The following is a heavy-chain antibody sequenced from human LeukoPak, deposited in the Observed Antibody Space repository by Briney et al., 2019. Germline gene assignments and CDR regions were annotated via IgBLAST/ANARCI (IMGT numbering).Heavy chain of an antibody. CDR1: GFTFSSYA. CDR3: AKAVFGGGNPRGTDY. D-gene: IGHD4-23*01. Sequence: GGSLRLSCAASGFTFSSYAMSWVRQAQGQGLEWVSAISGSGGSTYYADSVKGRFTISRDNSKNTLYLQMNSLRAEDTAVYYCAKAVFGGGNPRGTDYWGQGTLVTVSS. CDR2: ISGSGGST. V-gene: IGHV3-23*01. J-gene: IGHJ4*02.